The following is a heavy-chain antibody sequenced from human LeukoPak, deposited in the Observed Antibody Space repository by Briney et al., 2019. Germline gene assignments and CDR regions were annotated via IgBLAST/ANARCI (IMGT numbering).Heavy chain of an antibody. V-gene: IGHV4-39*01. CDR2: IYYSGST. CDR3: ARTGGYMVRGVQNWFDP. D-gene: IGHD3-10*01. CDR1: GGSISSSNYY. Sequence: SETLSLTCTVSGGSISSSNYYWGWIRQPPGKGLEWIGSIYYSGSTYYNPSLKSRVTISVDTSKNQFSLKLSSVTAADTAVYYCARTGGYMVRGVQNWFDPWGQGTLVTVSS. J-gene: IGHJ5*02.